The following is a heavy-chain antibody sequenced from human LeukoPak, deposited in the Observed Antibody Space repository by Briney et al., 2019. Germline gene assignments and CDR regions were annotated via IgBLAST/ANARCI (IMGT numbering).Heavy chain of an antibody. J-gene: IGHJ5*02. Sequence: GGSLRLSCAASGFTFSSYSMNWVRQAPGEGLEWVSSISSSSSYIYYADSVKGRFTISRDNAKNSLYLQMNSLRAEDTAVYYCARAGITMVRGVIIRKGNWFDPWGQGTLVTVSS. D-gene: IGHD3-10*01. CDR1: GFTFSSYS. CDR3: ARAGITMVRGVIIRKGNWFDP. V-gene: IGHV3-21*01. CDR2: ISSSSSYI.